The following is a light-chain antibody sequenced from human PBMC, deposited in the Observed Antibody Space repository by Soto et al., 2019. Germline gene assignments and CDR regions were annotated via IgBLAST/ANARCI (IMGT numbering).Light chain of an antibody. CDR2: DVR. J-gene: IGLJ2*01. V-gene: IGLV2-14*03. CDR1: SSDVGGYNF. Sequence: QSALTQPASVSASPGQSVTISCTGTSSDVGGYNFVSWYQQHPGKAPKFIIYDVRNRNSGVSNRFSGSRSGNTASLTISGIQAEDEADYYCSSSTSSSTVIFGGGTKLTVL. CDR3: SSSTSSSTVI.